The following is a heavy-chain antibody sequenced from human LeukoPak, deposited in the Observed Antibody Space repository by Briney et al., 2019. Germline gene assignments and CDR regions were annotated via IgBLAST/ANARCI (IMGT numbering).Heavy chain of an antibody. Sequence: SETLSLTCTVSGASVPIASHYWAWIRQPPGKGLEWIGGIHYSGSTYYSPSLKSRLTISGDTYKSQFSLKLTFVTAADTAVYYCTRHHDYGDKIDYWGQGTLVTVSS. D-gene: IGHD4-23*01. CDR1: GASVPIASHY. CDR2: IHYSGST. V-gene: IGHV4-39*01. J-gene: IGHJ4*02. CDR3: TRHHDYGDKIDY.